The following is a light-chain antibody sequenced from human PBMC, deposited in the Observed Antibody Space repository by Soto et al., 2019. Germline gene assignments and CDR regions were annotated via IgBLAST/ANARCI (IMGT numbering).Light chain of an antibody. CDR3: QQYGSSPFT. J-gene: IGKJ3*01. CDR1: QSVSSSY. Sequence: ESVLTQSPGTLSMSPGERATLSCRASQSVSSSYSALYQQKPGQAPRLLIYGASRRATGIPDRFSGSGSGTDFTLTISRLEPEDFAVYYCQQYGSSPFTFGPGAKVDIK. CDR2: GAS. V-gene: IGKV3-20*01.